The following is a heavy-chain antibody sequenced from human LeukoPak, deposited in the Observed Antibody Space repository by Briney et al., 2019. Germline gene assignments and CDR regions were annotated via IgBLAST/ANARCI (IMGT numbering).Heavy chain of an antibody. J-gene: IGHJ4*02. CDR3: AKESRNTYFDY. V-gene: IGHV3-21*01. CDR1: GFTFSSYG. CDR2: ISSSSSYI. D-gene: IGHD2/OR15-2a*01. Sequence: GGSLRLSCAASGFTFSSYGIHWVRQAPGKGLEWVSSISSSSSYIYYADSVKGRFTISRDNAKNSLYLQMNSLRAEDTAVYYCAKESRNTYFDYWGQGTLVTVSS.